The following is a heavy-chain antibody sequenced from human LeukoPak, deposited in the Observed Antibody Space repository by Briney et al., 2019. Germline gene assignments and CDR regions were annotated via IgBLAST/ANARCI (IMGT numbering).Heavy chain of an antibody. Sequence: SETLSLTCTVSGGSISSYYWSWIRQPPGKGLEWIGYIYYSGSTNYNPSLKSRVTISVDTSKNQFSLKVTSVTAADTAVYYCARIHYYESLDYWGQGILVTVSS. J-gene: IGHJ4*02. V-gene: IGHV4-59*08. CDR3: ARIHYYESLDY. CDR1: GGSISSYY. CDR2: IYYSGST. D-gene: IGHD3-22*01.